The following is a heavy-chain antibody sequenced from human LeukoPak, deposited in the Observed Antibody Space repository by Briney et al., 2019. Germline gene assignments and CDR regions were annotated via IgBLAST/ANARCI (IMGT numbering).Heavy chain of an antibody. D-gene: IGHD2-21*01. Sequence: GASVKVSCKASGGSFSSYVISWVRQAPGQGLEWMGRIIPTLDKANYAQKFQDRVTITADKSTSTAYMELSSLKSEDTAVYYCVEGGESSAPDQYYGTDVWGQGTTVTVSS. CDR1: GGSFSSYV. V-gene: IGHV1-69*04. CDR3: VEGGESSAPDQYYGTDV. CDR2: IIPTLDKA. J-gene: IGHJ6*02.